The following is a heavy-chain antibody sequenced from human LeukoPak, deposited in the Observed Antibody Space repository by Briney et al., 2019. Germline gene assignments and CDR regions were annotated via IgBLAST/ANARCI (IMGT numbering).Heavy chain of an antibody. J-gene: IGHJ6*02. V-gene: IGHV5-51*01. D-gene: IGHD3-3*01. CDR1: GYSFTSYW. CDR3: ARGPRITIFGVDRTGGYYYGMDV. CDR2: IYPGDSDT. Sequence: RGESLKISCKGSGYSFTSYWIGWVRQMPGKGLEWMGIIYPGDSDTRYSPSFQGQVTISADKSISTAYLQWSSLKASDTAMYYCARGPRITIFGVDRTGGYYYGMDVWGQGTTVTVSS.